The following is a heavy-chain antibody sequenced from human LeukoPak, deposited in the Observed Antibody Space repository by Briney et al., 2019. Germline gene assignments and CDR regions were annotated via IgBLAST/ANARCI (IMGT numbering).Heavy chain of an antibody. J-gene: IGHJ4*02. CDR1: GFTFSSYE. CDR2: ISSSSSTI. V-gene: IGHV3-48*01. CDR3: ARDYDIPVSY. D-gene: IGHD3-16*01. Sequence: GGSLRLSCAASGFTFSSYEMNWVRQAPGKGLEWVSYISSSSSTIYYADSVKGRFTISRDNAKNSLYLQMNSLRAEDTAVYYCARDYDIPVSYWGQGTLVTVSS.